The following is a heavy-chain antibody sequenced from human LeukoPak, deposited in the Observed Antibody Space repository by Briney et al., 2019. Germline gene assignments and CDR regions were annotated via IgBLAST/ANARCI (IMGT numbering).Heavy chain of an antibody. CDR3: AINKEGIAVAGLDY. Sequence: ASVKVSCKASGCTFTSYYMHWVRQALGQGLEWMGIINPSGGSTSYAQKFQGRVTMTRDTSTSTVYMELSSLRSEYTAVYYCAINKEGIAVAGLDYWGQGTLVTVSS. V-gene: IGHV1-46*01. J-gene: IGHJ4*02. CDR2: INPSGGST. D-gene: IGHD6-19*01. CDR1: GCTFTSYY.